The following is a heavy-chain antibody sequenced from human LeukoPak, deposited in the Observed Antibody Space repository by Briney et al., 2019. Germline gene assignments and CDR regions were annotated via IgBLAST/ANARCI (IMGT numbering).Heavy chain of an antibody. CDR2: INPSGGSA. Sequence: ASVKASCKASGYTFTSYYMHWVRQAPGQGLEWMGIINPSGGSASYAQKFQGRVTMTRDTSISTAYMELSRLRSDDTAVYYCARVLGIRDYWGQGTLVTVSS. V-gene: IGHV1-46*01. CDR1: GYTFTSYY. J-gene: IGHJ4*02. CDR3: ARVLGIRDY. D-gene: IGHD7-27*01.